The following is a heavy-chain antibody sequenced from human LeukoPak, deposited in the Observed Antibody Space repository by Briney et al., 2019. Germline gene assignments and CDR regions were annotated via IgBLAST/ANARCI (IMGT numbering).Heavy chain of an antibody. CDR1: GFTFSSYA. CDR3: ATLPIFGPPTDY. CDR2: ISGSGGST. D-gene: IGHD3-3*01. V-gene: IGHV3-23*01. Sequence: GGSLRLSCAASGFTFSSYAMSWVRQAPGEGLEWVSAISGSGGSTYYADSVKGRFTSSRDNSKNTLYLQLNSLRAEDTAVYYCATLPIFGPPTDYWGQGTLVTVSS. J-gene: IGHJ4*02.